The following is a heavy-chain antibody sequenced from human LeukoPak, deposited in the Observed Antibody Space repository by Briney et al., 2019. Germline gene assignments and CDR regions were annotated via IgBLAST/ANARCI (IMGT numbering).Heavy chain of an antibody. CDR2: NSSSSSTI. J-gene: IGHJ3*02. CDR1: GFTLRSLS. D-gene: IGHD3-10*01. CDR3: ARDNVGFSGAFDI. V-gene: IGHV3-48*02. Sequence: GGSPRPSLGCFGFTLRSLSLELVPPAPREGPEVVSYNSSSSSTIYYADSVRGRFTISRDNAKNSMYLQMNSLRDEDTAVYYCARDNVGFSGAFDIWGQGTMVTVSS.